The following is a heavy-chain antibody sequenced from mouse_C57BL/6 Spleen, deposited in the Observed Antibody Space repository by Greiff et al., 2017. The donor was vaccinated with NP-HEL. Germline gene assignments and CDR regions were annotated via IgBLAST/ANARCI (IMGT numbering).Heavy chain of an antibody. Sequence: DVHLVESGGGLVKPGGSLKLSCAASGFTFSDYGMHWVRQAPEKGLEWVAYISSGSSTIYYADTVKGRFTISRDNAKNTLFLQMTSLRSEDTAMYYCATYYSNYLYYAMDYWGQGTSVTVSS. CDR1: GFTFSDYG. V-gene: IGHV5-17*01. CDR2: ISSGSSTI. D-gene: IGHD2-5*01. CDR3: ATYYSNYLYYAMDY. J-gene: IGHJ4*01.